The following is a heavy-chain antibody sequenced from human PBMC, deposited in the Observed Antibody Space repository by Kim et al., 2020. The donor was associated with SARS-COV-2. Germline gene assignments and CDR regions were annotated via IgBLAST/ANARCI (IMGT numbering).Heavy chain of an antibody. V-gene: IGHV3-53*01. D-gene: IGHD2-21*02. CDR3: AAVVTAIHY. Sequence: GGSLRLSCAASGFTVTSNQMSWVRQTPGKGLEWVSGIYSGGSTSYADSVKGRSTISRDNSKNTLYLQMNSLTAEDTAVYYCAAVVTAIHYWGQGTLATVSS. J-gene: IGHJ4*02. CDR2: IYSGGST. CDR1: GFTVTSNQ.